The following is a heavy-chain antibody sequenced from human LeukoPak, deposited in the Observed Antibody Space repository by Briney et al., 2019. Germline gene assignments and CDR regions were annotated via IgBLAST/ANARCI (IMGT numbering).Heavy chain of an antibody. Sequence: SETLSLTCTVSGGSISTSNYYWGWIRQPPGKGLEWIGNIFYSGSTYYSPSLKSRVTISLDTSRNQFSPRLNSVTAADTGVYYCARTLIQVAAYVYWGQGTLVTVSS. J-gene: IGHJ4*02. D-gene: IGHD6-19*01. CDR3: ARTLIQVAAYVY. V-gene: IGHV4-39*07. CDR2: IFYSGST. CDR1: GGSISTSNYY.